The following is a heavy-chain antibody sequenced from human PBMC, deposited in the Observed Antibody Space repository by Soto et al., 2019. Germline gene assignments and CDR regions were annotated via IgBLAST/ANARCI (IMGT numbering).Heavy chain of an antibody. V-gene: IGHV3-30-3*01. CDR1: GFTFSSYA. CDR3: ARDRGFAVEQQLASYGMDV. J-gene: IGHJ6*02. CDR2: ISYDGSNK. Sequence: GGSLRLSCAASGFTFSSYAMHWVRQAPGKGLEWVAVISYDGSNKYYADSVKGRFTISRDNSKNTLYLQMNSLRAEDTAVYYCARDRGFAVEQQLASYGMDVWGQGTTVTVSS. D-gene: IGHD6-13*01.